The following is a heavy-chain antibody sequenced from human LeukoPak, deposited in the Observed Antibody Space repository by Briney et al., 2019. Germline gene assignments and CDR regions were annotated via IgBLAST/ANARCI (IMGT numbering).Heavy chain of an antibody. CDR2: INPNSGGT. J-gene: IGHJ4*02. CDR1: GYTFTGYY. CDR3: ARGITIFGVALYYFDY. V-gene: IGHV1-2*06. D-gene: IGHD3-3*01. Sequence: GASVKVSCKASGYTFTGYYMHWVRQAPGQGLEWMGRINPNSGGTNYAQKFQGRVTMTRDTSISTAYMELSRLRSDDTAVYYCARGITIFGVALYYFDYWGQGTLVTVSS.